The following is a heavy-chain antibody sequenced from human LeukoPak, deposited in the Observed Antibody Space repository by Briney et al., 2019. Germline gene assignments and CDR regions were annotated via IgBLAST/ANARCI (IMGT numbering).Heavy chain of an antibody. D-gene: IGHD3-22*01. CDR3: ARISYYDSSGYLFDY. J-gene: IGHJ4*02. V-gene: IGHV4-39*07. CDR2: IYYSGST. Sequence: SETLSLTCTVSGDSINISSYYWGWIRQPPGKGLEWIGSIYYSGSTYYNPSLKSRVTISVDTSKNQFSLKLSSVTAADTAVYYCARISYYDSSGYLFDYWGQGTLVTVSS. CDR1: GDSINISSYY.